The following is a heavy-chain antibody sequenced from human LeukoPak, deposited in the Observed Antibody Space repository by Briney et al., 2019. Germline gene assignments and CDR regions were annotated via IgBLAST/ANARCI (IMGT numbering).Heavy chain of an antibody. D-gene: IGHD3-10*01. J-gene: IGHJ4*02. V-gene: IGHV3-23*01. Sequence: GGSLRLSCAASGFTFSSYAMSWVRQAPGKGLEWVSAISGSGGSTYYADSVKGRFTISRDNSKNTPYLQMNSLRAEDTAVYYCAKVYGSGSYPDYWGQGTLVTVSS. CDR3: AKVYGSGSYPDY. CDR1: GFTFSSYA. CDR2: ISGSGGST.